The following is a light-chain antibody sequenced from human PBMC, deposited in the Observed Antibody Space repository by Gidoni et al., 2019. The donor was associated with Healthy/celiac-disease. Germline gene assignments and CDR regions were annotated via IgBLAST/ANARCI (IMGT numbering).Light chain of an antibody. CDR1: QSVSSN. CDR3: QQYNNWPIT. Sequence: EIVMTQSPATLSVSPGERATLSCRASQSVSSNLAWYQQKPGQVPRLLIYGASTRATGIPALFSGSGSGTEFTLTISSLQSEDFAVYYCQQYNNWPITFGQGTRLEIK. CDR2: GAS. V-gene: IGKV3-15*01. J-gene: IGKJ5*01.